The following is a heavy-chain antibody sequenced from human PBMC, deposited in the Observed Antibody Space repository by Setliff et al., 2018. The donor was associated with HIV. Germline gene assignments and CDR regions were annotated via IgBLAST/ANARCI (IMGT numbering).Heavy chain of an antibody. Sequence: SETLSLTCTVSGGSISSGGYFWSWIRQLPGKGLEWIGYIYYTGNTDYNPSLKSRVTISVDTSKNQFSLKVSSVTAADTAVYYCARHYPRSDDAFDIWGQGTRVTVSS. D-gene: IGHD6-19*01. CDR1: GGSISSGGYF. CDR3: ARHYPRSDDAFDI. CDR2: IYYTGNT. J-gene: IGHJ3*02. V-gene: IGHV4-61*08.